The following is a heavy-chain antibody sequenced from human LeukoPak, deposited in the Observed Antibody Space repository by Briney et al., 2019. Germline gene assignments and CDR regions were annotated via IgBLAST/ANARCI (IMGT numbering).Heavy chain of an antibody. D-gene: IGHD3-3*01. CDR3: AGGGIFGVHAEYLQH. Sequence: GGSLRLSCAASGFSSYILNWVRQAPGKGLEWVSSISGSSTSIYYADSVEGRFTISRDNANNSLYLQMNSLRAEDTAVYYCAGGGIFGVHAEYLQHWGQGTLVTVSS. J-gene: IGHJ1*01. CDR2: ISGSSTSI. V-gene: IGHV3-21*01. CDR1: GFSSYI.